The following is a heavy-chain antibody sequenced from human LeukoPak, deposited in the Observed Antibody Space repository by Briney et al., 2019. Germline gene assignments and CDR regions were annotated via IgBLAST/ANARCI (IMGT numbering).Heavy chain of an antibody. CDR3: ARDGTYSGYYFDY. CDR2: IYSGGST. CDR1: GFTFSSYS. J-gene: IGHJ4*02. V-gene: IGHV3-53*01. Sequence: GGSLRLSCAASGFTFSSYSINWVRQAPGKGLEWVSVIYSGGSTYYADSVKGRFTISRDNSKNTLYLQMNSLRAEDTAVYYCARDGTYSGYYFDYWGQGTLVTVSS. D-gene: IGHD6-13*01.